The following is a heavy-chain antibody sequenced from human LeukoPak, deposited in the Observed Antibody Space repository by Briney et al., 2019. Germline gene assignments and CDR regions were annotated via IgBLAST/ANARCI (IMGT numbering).Heavy chain of an antibody. CDR3: ARGGDWGYD. V-gene: IGHV3-21*01. CDR1: GFTFSSYS. Sequence: PGGSLRLSCAASGFTFSSYSMNWVRQAPGKGLEWVSSITGSSSYIFYVDSVKGRFTISRDNGKNSPYLQKNSLRADDTVVYYCARGGDWGYDWGQGTLVTVSS. J-gene: IGHJ4*02. CDR2: ITGSSSYI. D-gene: IGHD2-21*02.